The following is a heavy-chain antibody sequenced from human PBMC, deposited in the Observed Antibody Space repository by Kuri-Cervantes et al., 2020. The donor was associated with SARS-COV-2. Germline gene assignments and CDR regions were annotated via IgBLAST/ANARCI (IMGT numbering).Heavy chain of an antibody. CDR1: GLTFSKYA. J-gene: IGHJ6*02. V-gene: IGHV3-30*18. D-gene: IGHD2/OR15-2a*01. Sequence: GGSLRLSCAASGLTFSKYAVHWLRQAPGKGLEWVAIISFDGIDKYYGDSVKGRFTISRDNSKNTLYLQMNSLRAEDTAVYYCAKEISTTGHRYFYGMDVWGQGTTVTVSS. CDR3: AKEISTTGHRYFYGMDV. CDR2: ISFDGIDK.